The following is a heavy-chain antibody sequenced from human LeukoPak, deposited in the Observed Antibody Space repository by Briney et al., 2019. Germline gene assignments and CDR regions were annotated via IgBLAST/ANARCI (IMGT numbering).Heavy chain of an antibody. CDR1: GFTFSSYS. J-gene: IGHJ4*02. CDR3: ARDQYYYDSNRRFDY. V-gene: IGHV3-21*01. D-gene: IGHD3-22*01. CDR2: ISSSSSYI. Sequence: PGGSLRLSCAASGFTFSSYSMNWVRQAPGKGLEWVSSISSSSSYIYYADSVKGRFTISRDNAKNSLYLQMNSLRAEDTAVYYCARDQYYYDSNRRFDYWGQGTLVTVSS.